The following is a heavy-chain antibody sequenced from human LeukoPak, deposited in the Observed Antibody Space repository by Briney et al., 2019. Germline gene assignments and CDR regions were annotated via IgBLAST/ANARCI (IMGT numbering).Heavy chain of an antibody. V-gene: IGHV4-31*03. Sequence: SQTLSLTCTVSGGSISSGGYYWSWIRQYPGKGLEWIGYIYYSGSTYYNPSLKSRVTISVDTSKNQFSLKLSSVTAADTAVYYCARDSASNWFDPWGQGSLVTVSS. J-gene: IGHJ5*02. CDR1: GGSISSGGYY. CDR3: ARDSASNWFDP. CDR2: IYYSGST.